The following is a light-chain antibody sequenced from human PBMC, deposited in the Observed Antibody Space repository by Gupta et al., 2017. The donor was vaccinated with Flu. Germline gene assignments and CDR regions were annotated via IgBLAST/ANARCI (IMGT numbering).Light chain of an antibody. CDR3: QQYNNWPPLT. J-gene: IGKJ4*01. V-gene: IGKV3-15*01. CDR1: QSVTSN. CDR2: GAS. Sequence: ERATLSCRASQSVTSNLAWYQQKPGQAPRLLIYGASTRATGIPARFSGSGSGTEFTLTISSLQSEDFAVYYCQQYNNWPPLTFGGGTKVEIK.